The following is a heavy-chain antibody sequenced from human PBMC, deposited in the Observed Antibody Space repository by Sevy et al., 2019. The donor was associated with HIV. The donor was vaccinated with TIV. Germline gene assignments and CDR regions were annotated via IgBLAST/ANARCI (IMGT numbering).Heavy chain of an antibody. J-gene: IGHJ4*02. V-gene: IGHV3-23*01. CDR3: AREGCTKPHDY. D-gene: IGHD2-8*01. CDR2: LSFGCGET. Sequence: LSLTCAASGFTFSKYSMSWVRQPPGKGLEWVSTLSFGCGETNYADSVKGRFTISRDNSKRSVYLQMNNLRPEDTAVYYCAREGCTKPHDYWGQGTLVTVSS. CDR1: GFTFSKYS.